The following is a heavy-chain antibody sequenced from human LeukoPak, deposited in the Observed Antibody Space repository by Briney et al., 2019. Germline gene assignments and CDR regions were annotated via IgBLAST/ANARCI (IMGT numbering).Heavy chain of an antibody. CDR2: KYYSRSA. D-gene: IGHD2-2*01. J-gene: IGHJ3*02. Sequence: SETLSLTCSVSGVSISDGRYYWTWIRQHPGKGLEWIGYKYYSRSANYNPSLKSRLTISVDTSKNQFSLQLSSVTAADTAMYYCATPYCSSISCLDVFNIWGQGTMVTVSS. V-gene: IGHV4-31*03. CDR1: GVSISDGRYY. CDR3: ATPYCSSISCLDVFNI.